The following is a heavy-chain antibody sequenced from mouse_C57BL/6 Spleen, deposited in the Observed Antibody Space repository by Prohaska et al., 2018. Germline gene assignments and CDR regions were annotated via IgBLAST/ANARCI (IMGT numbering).Heavy chain of an antibody. CDR2: IDPSDSYT. Sequence: KASGYTFTSYWMQWVKQRPGQGLEWIGEIDPSDSYTNYNQKFKGKATLTVDTSSSTAYMQLSSLTSEDSAVYYCARSYDYDGGSAMDYWGQGTSVTVSS. CDR3: ARSYDYDGGSAMDY. J-gene: IGHJ4*01. CDR1: GYTFTSYW. D-gene: IGHD2-4*01. V-gene: IGHV1-50*01.